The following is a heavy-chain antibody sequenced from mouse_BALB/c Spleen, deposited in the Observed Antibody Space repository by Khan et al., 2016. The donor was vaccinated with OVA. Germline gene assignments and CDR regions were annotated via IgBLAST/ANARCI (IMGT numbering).Heavy chain of an antibody. D-gene: IGHD1-1*01. Sequence: QVQLQQSGAELVKAGASVKMSCKASGYTFTSYWMHWVKQRLGQGLEWFAETNPTNGRTYYNEKFKSKATLTVDKSSSTAYMLLSGPTFADSAVYYCARIKKIVATYFDYRGQGTTLTVSS. CDR3: ARIKKIVATYFDY. CDR2: TNPTNGRT. J-gene: IGHJ2*01. CDR1: GYTFTSYW. V-gene: IGHV1S81*02.